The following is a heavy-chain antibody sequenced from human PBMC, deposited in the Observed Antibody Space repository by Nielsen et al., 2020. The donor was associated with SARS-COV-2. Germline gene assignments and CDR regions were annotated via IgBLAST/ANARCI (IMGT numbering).Heavy chain of an antibody. J-gene: IGHJ4*02. V-gene: IGHV1-24*01. Sequence: ASVKVSCKVSGYTLTELSMHWVRQAPGKGLEWMGGFDPEDGETIYAQKFQGRVTITADKSTSTAYMELSSLRSEDTAVYYCASSCSGGSCYSWPSDYWGQGTLVTVSS. CDR1: GYTLTELS. CDR3: ASSCSGGSCYSWPSDY. CDR2: FDPEDGET. D-gene: IGHD2-15*01.